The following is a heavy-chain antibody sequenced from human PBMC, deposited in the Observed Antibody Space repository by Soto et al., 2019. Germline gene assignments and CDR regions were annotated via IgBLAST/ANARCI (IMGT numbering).Heavy chain of an antibody. CDR3: ARDFVDITGTFTCFYYRMDV. V-gene: IGHV4-61*01. CDR1: GGSVSSGSYY. Sequence: QVQLQESGPGLVKPSETLSLTCTVSGGSVSSGSYYWSWIRQPPGKGLEGIGYIYYSGSTNYNPSLKSRVTTAVDTAKNQFSLKLSSVTAADTAVYDGARDFVDITGTFTCFYYRMDVWGQGTTVTVSS. CDR2: IYYSGST. D-gene: IGHD1-7*01. J-gene: IGHJ6*02.